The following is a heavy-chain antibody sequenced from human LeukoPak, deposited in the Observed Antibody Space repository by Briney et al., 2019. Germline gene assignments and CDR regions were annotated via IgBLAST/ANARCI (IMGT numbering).Heavy chain of an antibody. D-gene: IGHD2-15*01. CDR2: ISAYNGNT. V-gene: IGHV1-18*04. CDR3: ARADSGYGVVVAATGYYYYGMDV. Sequence: ASVKVSCKASGYTFTSYGISWVRQAPGQGLEWMGWISAYNGNTNYAQKLQGRVTMTTDTSTSTAYMELRSLRSDDTAVYYCARADSGYGVVVAATGYYYYGMDVWGKGTTVTVSS. J-gene: IGHJ6*04. CDR1: GYTFTSYG.